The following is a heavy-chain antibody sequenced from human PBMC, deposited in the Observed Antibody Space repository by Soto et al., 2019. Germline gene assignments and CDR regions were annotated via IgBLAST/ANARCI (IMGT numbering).Heavy chain of an antibody. CDR1: GGSISSGGYY. Sequence: QVQLQESGPGLVKPSQTLSLTCTVSGGSISSGGYYWSWIRQHPGKGLEWIGYIYYSGSTYYNPSLKSRVTISVDTSKNQFSLKLSSVTAADTAVYYCARDRSGSYHDAFDIWGQGTMVTVSS. CDR3: ARDRSGSYHDAFDI. V-gene: IGHV4-31*03. J-gene: IGHJ3*02. D-gene: IGHD1-26*01. CDR2: IYYSGST.